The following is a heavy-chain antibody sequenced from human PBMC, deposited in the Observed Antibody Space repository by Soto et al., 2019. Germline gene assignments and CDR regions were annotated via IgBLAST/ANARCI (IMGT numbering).Heavy chain of an antibody. CDR2: ISGSGDST. D-gene: IGHD6-19*01. CDR1: GFSFSSYA. Sequence: EVQLLESGGGLVQPGGSLRLSCAASGFSFSSYAMNWVRQAPGKGLEWVSVISGSGDSTYYADSVKGRFTISRDNSKNTRYLQVISLRGEDTAVYYCARRSSGWYFDYWGQGTLVIVSS. V-gene: IGHV3-23*01. J-gene: IGHJ4*02. CDR3: ARRSSGWYFDY.